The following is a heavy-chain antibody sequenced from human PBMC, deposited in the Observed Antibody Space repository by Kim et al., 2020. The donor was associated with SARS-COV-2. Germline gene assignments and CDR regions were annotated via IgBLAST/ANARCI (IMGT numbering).Heavy chain of an antibody. CDR2: IKCDGSEK. V-gene: IGHV3-7*03. Sequence: GGSLRLSCAASGFTFSSSWMHWVCQAPEKGLEWVADIKCDGSEKYYVDSVKGRLTISRDNAKNSLYLQVNSLRAEDMTVYYCVREDTAMVMQWFDPWGQGTLVTVSS. J-gene: IGHJ5*02. CDR3: VREDTAMVMQWFDP. CDR1: GFTFSSSW. D-gene: IGHD5-18*01.